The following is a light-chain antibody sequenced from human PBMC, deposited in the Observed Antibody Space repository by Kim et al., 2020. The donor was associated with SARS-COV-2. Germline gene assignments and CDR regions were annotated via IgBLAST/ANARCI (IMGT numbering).Light chain of an antibody. J-gene: IGKJ5*01. CDR3: QQSYSTLVT. CDR2: AAS. Sequence: ASVGDRVTITCRASQSISSYLNWYQQKPGKAPKLLIYAASSLQSGVPSRFSGSGSGTDFTLTISSLQPEDFATYYCQQSYSTLVTFGQGTRLEIK. CDR1: QSISSY. V-gene: IGKV1-39*01.